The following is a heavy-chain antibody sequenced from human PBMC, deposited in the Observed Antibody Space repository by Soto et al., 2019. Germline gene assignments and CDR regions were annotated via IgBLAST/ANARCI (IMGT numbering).Heavy chain of an antibody. CDR2: ISYSGRT. Sequence: SETLSLTCTVSGDSISSGAYYWSWIRQHPGKGLEWIGYISYSGRTYYNPSLKSRLTISLDTSENQFSLKLSSVTAADTAVYYCARHGPGGSYSDYWGQGTLVTVSS. V-gene: IGHV4-31*03. CDR3: ARHGPGGSYSDY. D-gene: IGHD1-26*01. J-gene: IGHJ4*02. CDR1: GDSISSGAYY.